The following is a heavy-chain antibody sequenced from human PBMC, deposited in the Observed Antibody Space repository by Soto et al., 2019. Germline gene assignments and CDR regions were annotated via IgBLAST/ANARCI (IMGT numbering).Heavy chain of an antibody. D-gene: IGHD3-22*01. Sequence: QVHLGESGGGVVQPGRSLRLSCEGSGFSFSNYDIHWVRQAPGKGLEWVAVISHDGNSHHLADSVRGRFTISRDNSKNTVFLHMTSLRREDSAVYHCVKAQERSAQYFAVVITAFDFWGQGTMVTVSS. J-gene: IGHJ3*01. CDR1: GFSFSNYD. CDR2: ISHDGNSH. CDR3: VKAQERSAQYFAVVITAFDF. V-gene: IGHV3-30*18.